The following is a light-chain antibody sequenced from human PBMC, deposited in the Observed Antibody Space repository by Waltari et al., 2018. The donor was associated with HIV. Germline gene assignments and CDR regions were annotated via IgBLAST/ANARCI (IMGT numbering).Light chain of an antibody. CDR3: ASNRLDYTLI. J-gene: IGLJ2*01. Sequence: QSALTHPASLSGFLGQSINLSCAPLLAVSRLSQSFSWYQQHPDKLPRLIIFDINNRPSGVSDHFSGSRSGNSASLTFSGLQSGDEAHYYCASNRLDYTLIFGGGTKLTVL. V-gene: IGLV2-14*03. CDR2: DIN. CDR1: LAVSRLSQS.